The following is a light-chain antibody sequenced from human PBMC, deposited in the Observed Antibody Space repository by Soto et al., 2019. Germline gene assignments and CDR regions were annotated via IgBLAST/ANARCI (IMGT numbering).Light chain of an antibody. Sequence: QSVLTQPASVSLSPGQSITMSCTGTSSDVGGYNFVSWYQQHPGKAPKLMISEVSNRPSGVSNRFSGSKSGNTASLTISGLQTEDEADYYCSSYTITTALVFGSGTKVTVL. CDR3: SSYTITTALV. CDR2: EVS. CDR1: SSDVGGYNF. V-gene: IGLV2-14*01. J-gene: IGLJ1*01.